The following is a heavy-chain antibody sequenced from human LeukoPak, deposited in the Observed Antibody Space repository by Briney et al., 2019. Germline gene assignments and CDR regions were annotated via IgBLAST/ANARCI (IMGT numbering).Heavy chain of an antibody. V-gene: IGHV3-30*02. CDR1: GFTFSSYG. CDR3: ANFRFLEWLPPFDY. Sequence: GGSLRLSXAASGFTFSSYGMHWVCQAPGKGLEWVAFIRYDGSNKYYADSVKGRFTISRDNSKNTLYLQMNSLRAEDTAVYYCANFRFLEWLPPFDYWGQGTLVTVSS. J-gene: IGHJ4*02. D-gene: IGHD3-3*01. CDR2: IRYDGSNK.